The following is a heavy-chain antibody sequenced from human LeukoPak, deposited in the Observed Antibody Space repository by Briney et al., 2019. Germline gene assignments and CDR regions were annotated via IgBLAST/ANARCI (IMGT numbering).Heavy chain of an antibody. D-gene: IGHD6-6*01. V-gene: IGHV6-1*01. J-gene: IGHJ4*02. CDR1: GDSVSSNSAA. Sequence: SQTPSLTCAISGDSVSSNSAAWNWIRQFPSRGLEWLGRTYYRSKWYNDYAVSVKSRITINPDTSKNQFSLQLNSVTPEDTAVYYCARTPSTSIAARPGFDYWGQGTLVTVSS. CDR2: TYYRSKWYN. CDR3: ARTPSTSIAARPGFDY.